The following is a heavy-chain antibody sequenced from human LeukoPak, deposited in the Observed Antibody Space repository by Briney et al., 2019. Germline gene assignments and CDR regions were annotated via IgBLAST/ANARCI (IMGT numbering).Heavy chain of an antibody. CDR1: GGSISSYY. V-gene: IGHV4-59*01. D-gene: IGHD3-22*01. Sequence: SETLSLTCTVSGGSISSYYWSWIRQPPGKGLEWIGHIYYSGNTNYNPSLKSRVTISVDTSKNQFSLKLSSVTAADTAVYYCARDTRDSSGYFDYWGQGTLVTVSS. CDR2: IYYSGNT. CDR3: ARDTRDSSGYFDY. J-gene: IGHJ4*02.